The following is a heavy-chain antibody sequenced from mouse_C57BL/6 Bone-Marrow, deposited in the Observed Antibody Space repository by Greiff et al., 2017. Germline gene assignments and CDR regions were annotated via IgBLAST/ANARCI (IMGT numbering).Heavy chain of an antibody. CDR2: FNPSTGGT. CDR3: ARRIVVANWYFDV. V-gene: IGHV1-42*01. J-gene: IGHJ1*03. Sequence: EVQLQQSGPELVKPGASVKISCKASGYSFTGYYMNWVKQSPEKSLEWIGEFNPSTGGTTYNQKFKAKATLTVDKSSSTAYMQLKSLTSEDSAVYYCARRIVVANWYFDVWGTGTTVTVSS. CDR1: GYSFTGYY. D-gene: IGHD1-1*01.